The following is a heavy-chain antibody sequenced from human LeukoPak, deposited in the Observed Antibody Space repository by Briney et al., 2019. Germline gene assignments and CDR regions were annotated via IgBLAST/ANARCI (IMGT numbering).Heavy chain of an antibody. CDR1: GYTFTGYY. CDR2: ISPNRGGT. V-gene: IGHV1-2*02. D-gene: IGHD3-10*01. CDR3: ARDRVTMVRGVITPHYYMDV. Sequence: ASVKVSCKASGYTFTGYYMHGVRQAPGQGREWMGWISPNRGGTNYAQKFQGRVTMTRETSISTAYMELSRLRSDDTAVYYCARDRVTMVRGVITPHYYMDVWGKGTTVTVSS. J-gene: IGHJ6*03.